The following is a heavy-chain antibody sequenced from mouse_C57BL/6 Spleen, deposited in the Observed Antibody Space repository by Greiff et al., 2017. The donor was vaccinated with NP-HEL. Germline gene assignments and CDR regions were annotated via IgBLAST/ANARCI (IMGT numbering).Heavy chain of an antibody. CDR1: GYAFSSSW. CDR2: IYPGDGDT. D-gene: IGHD3-2*02. V-gene: IGHV1-82*01. Sequence: VKLQESGPELVKPGASVKISCKASGYAFSSSWMNWVKQRPGKGLEWIGRIYPGDGDTNYNGKFKGKATLTADKSSSTAYMQLSSLTSEDSAVYFCAVDSSGYNAMDYWGQGTSVTVSS. CDR3: AVDSSGYNAMDY. J-gene: IGHJ4*01.